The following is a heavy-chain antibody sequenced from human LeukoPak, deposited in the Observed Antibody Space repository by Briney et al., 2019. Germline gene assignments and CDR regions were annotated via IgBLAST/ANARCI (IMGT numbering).Heavy chain of an antibody. CDR3: ARATHDCSGGSCYDY. CDR2: INPNSGGT. CDR1: GYTFTGYY. V-gene: IGHV1-2*06. J-gene: IGHJ4*02. Sequence: ASVKVSCKASGYTFTGYYMHWVRQAPGQGLEWMGRINPNSGGTNYAQKFQGRVTMTRDTSISTAYMELSRLRSDDTAVYYCARATHDCSGGSCYDYWGQGTLVTVSS. D-gene: IGHD2-15*01.